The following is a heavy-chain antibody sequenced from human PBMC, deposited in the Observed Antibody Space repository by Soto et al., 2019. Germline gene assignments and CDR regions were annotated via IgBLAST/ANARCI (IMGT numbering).Heavy chain of an antibody. J-gene: IGHJ5*02. V-gene: IGHV4-31*03. CDR2: IYYSGST. CDR1: GGSISSGGYY. Sequence: QVQLQESGPGLVKPSQTLSLTCTVSGGSISSGGYYWSWIRQHPGKGLEWIGYIYYSGSTYYNPSLKSRVTISVDTSKNQFSLKLSSVTAADTAVYYCVRAGFFGVFTVVTPVWFDPWGQGTLVTVSS. CDR3: VRAGFFGVFTVVTPVWFDP. D-gene: IGHD3-10*01.